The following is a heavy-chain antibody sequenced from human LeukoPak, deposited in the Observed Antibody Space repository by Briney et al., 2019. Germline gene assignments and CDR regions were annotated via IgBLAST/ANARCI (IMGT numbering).Heavy chain of an antibody. D-gene: IGHD6-13*01. CDR1: GGSISSYY. Sequence: PSETLSLTCTVSGGSISSYYWSWIRQPPGKGLEWIGVIYHSGGTYYNPSLKSRLTMSVDTSKNQFSLKLSSVTATDTAVYYCASLIAAGYFDHWGQGTLVTVSS. CDR2: IYHSGGT. V-gene: IGHV4-59*04. CDR3: ASLIAAGYFDH. J-gene: IGHJ4*02.